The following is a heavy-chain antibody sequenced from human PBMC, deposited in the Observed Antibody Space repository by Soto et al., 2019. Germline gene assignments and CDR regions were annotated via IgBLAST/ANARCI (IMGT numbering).Heavy chain of an antibody. D-gene: IGHD3-10*01. CDR3: ARDRVVRGIHYYYGMDV. V-gene: IGHV4-31*03. J-gene: IGHJ6*02. CDR2: IYYSGST. Sequence: QVQLQETGPGLVKPSQTLSLTCTVSGASISSGGYYWSWIPQHPGKGLEWIGYIYYSGSTYYNPSLKGRVTISVDTSKHQFSLKLSSVTAADTAVYYWARDRVVRGIHYYYGMDVWGHGTTVTVSS. CDR1: GASISSGGYY.